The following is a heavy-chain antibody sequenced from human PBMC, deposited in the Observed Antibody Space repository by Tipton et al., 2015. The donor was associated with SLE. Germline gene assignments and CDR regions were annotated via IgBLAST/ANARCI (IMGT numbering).Heavy chain of an antibody. V-gene: IGHV4-31*03. CDR1: GGSISSGGYY. Sequence: TLSLTCTVSGGSISSGGYYWSWIRQHPGEGLEWIGYIYYSGSTYYNPSLKSRVTISIDTSKNQFSLKLSSVTAADTAVYYCASSMVRGPYGPRAFDIWGQGTMVTVSS. CDR3: ASSMVRGPYGPRAFDI. J-gene: IGHJ3*02. CDR2: IYYSGST. D-gene: IGHD3-10*01.